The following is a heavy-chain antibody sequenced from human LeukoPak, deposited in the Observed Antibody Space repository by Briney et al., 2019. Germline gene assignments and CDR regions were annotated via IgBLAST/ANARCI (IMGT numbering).Heavy chain of an antibody. J-gene: IGHJ4*02. CDR2: IYASGTT. D-gene: IGHD3-22*01. CDR1: GGSISSDS. Sequence: SETLSLTCTVSGGSISSDSWNWIRQPAGKGLEWIGRIYASGTTNYNPSLKSRVTMSIDTSKSQLSLQLASVTAADTAVYYCARGTYFSDTYYFDYWGQGTLVTVSS. CDR3: ARGTYFSDTYYFDY. V-gene: IGHV4-4*07.